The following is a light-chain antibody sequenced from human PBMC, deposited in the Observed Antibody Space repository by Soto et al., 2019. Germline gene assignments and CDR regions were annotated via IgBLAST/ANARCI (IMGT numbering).Light chain of an antibody. V-gene: IGKV3-20*01. CDR3: QQYGSSPPLT. CDR1: QSISSSY. J-gene: IGKJ4*01. CDR2: GAS. Sequence: TVAPWGRSIIYFRSIQSISSSYFGWYQQKPGQAPRLLIYGASNRATGIPDRFSGSGSGTDFTLTIRKLEPEEFAVYCCQQYGSSPPLTFGAGTKVDIK.